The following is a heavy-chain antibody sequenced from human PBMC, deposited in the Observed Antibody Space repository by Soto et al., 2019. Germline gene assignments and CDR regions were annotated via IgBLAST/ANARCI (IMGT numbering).Heavy chain of an antibody. J-gene: IGHJ4*02. CDR3: ARGGRGYSYGLLDY. Sequence: SETLSLTCTVSGGSISSGGYYWSWIRQHPGKGLEWIGYIYYSGSTYYNPSLKSRVTISVDTSKNQFSLKLSSVTAADTAAYYCARGGRGYSYGLLDYWGQGTLVTVSS. CDR2: IYYSGST. D-gene: IGHD5-18*01. CDR1: GGSISSGGYY. V-gene: IGHV4-31*03.